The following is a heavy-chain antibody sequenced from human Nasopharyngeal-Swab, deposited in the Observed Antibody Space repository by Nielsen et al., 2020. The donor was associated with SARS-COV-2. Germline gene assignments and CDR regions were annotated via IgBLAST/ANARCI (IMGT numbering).Heavy chain of an antibody. CDR2: ISSSSSYT. V-gene: IGHV3-11*06. Sequence: WIPQPPGKGLEWVSYISSSSSYTNYADSVKGRFTISRDNAKNSLYLQMNSLRAEDTAVYYCARDTATADYYYYYGMDVWGQGTTVTVSS. D-gene: IGHD5-18*01. J-gene: IGHJ6*02. CDR3: ARDTATADYYYYYGMDV.